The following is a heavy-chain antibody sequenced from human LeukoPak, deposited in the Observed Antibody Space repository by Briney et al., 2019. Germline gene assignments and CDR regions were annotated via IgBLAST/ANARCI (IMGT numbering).Heavy chain of an antibody. CDR3: ARAAATTRNGFGY. CDR2: IYYSGNT. D-gene: IGHD1-26*01. Sequence: SETLSLTCTVSGDSISGYYWSWIRQPPGKGLEWIGYIYYSGNTNYNPSLKSRVTISVDTSKNQFSLKLSFVTAADTAVYFCARAAATTRNGFGYWGQGTLATVSS. J-gene: IGHJ4*02. V-gene: IGHV4-59*08. CDR1: GDSISGYY.